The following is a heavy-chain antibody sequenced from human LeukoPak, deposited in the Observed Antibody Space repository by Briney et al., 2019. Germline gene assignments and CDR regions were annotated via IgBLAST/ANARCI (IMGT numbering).Heavy chain of an antibody. J-gene: IGHJ4*02. CDR1: GFTFSNYW. CDR2: INRDGSTT. CDR3: ARDKKSGESSEIDY. D-gene: IGHD3-10*01. Sequence: GGSMRLSCAASGFTFSNYWVHWVRQAPGKGLVWVSRINRDGSTTKYADSVKGRFTVSRDNAKNTLNLQMNSLRAEDTAVYYCARDKKSGESSEIDYWGQGTLVTVSS. V-gene: IGHV3-74*03.